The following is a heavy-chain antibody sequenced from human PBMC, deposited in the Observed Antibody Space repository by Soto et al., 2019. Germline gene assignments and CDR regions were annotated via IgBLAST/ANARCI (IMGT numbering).Heavy chain of an antibody. V-gene: IGHV4-39*02. CDR1: DSSINSNYY. Sequence: SQTLSLTCAVSDSSINSNYYWLWIRQPPGKGLEWIGAIHYSGSTYYTPSLKSRVTISMDMSKNHCSLRLTAGNDADTAVYYSARGLYGGNFDYWGQGTPVTV. J-gene: IGHJ4*02. D-gene: IGHD4-17*01. CDR2: IHYSGST. CDR3: ARGLYGGNFDY.